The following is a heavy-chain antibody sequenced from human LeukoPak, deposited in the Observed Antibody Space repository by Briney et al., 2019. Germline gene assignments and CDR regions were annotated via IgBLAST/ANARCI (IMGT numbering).Heavy chain of an antibody. J-gene: IGHJ6*03. V-gene: IGHV4-59*02. CDR2: IYYSGST. Sequence: GSLRLSCTVSEFTVSSNSMSWVRQAPGKGLEWIGYIYYSGSTNYNPSLKSRVTISVDTSKNQFSLKLSSVTAADTAVYYCARGLGFYCSSTSCYGRYYMDVWGKGTTVTISS. D-gene: IGHD2-2*01. CDR1: EFTVSSNS. CDR3: ARGLGFYCSSTSCYGRYYMDV.